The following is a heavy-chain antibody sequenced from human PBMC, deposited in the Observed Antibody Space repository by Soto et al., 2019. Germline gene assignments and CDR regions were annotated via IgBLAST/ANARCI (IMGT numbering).Heavy chain of an antibody. CDR2: IYYSGST. J-gene: IGHJ6*02. D-gene: IGHD1-20*01. Sequence: PSETLSVTCTVSCGSVSSGSYYWSWIRQPPGKGLEWIGYIYYSGSTNYNPSLKSRVTISVDTSKNQFSLKLSSVTAADTAVYYCARFVYYYYYYGMDVWGQGTTVTVSS. CDR1: CGSVSSGSYY. V-gene: IGHV4-61*01. CDR3: ARFVYYYYYYGMDV.